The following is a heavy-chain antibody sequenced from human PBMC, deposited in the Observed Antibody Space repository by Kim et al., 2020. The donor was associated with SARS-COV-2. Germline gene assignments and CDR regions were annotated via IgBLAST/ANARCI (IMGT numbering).Heavy chain of an antibody. Sequence: SSTIYYADSVQGQFTISRDNAKNSLYLQMNSLRAEDTAVYYCARDYGEVDFWGQGTLVTVSS. CDR2: SSTI. CDR3: ARDYGEVDF. D-gene: IGHD4-17*01. J-gene: IGHJ4*02. V-gene: IGHV3-48*04.